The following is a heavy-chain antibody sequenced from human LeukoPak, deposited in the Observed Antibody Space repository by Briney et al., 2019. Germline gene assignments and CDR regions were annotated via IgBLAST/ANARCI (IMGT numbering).Heavy chain of an antibody. CDR2: VFHTGST. CDR1: GDSVSSIYW. CDR3: ARHRVSDPYYLDF. D-gene: IGHD5/OR15-5a*01. J-gene: IGHJ4*02. V-gene: IGHV4-4*02. Sequence: PSGTLSLTCTVSGDSVSSIYWWSWVRQPPGQGLEWIGGVFHTGSTNYNPSLESRLILSVDKSKNQFSLNLTSVTAADTAVYFCARHRVSDPYYLDFWGQGTLVTVSS.